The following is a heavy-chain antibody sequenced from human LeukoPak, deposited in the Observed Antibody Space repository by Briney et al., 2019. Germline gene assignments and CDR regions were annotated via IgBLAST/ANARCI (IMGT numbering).Heavy chain of an antibody. CDR1: AFTFSRYA. D-gene: IGHD4-11*01. V-gene: IGHV3-23*01. CDR2: ISGNGAGT. CDR3: AKNRAVTPFYDY. Sequence: QAGGSLRLSCAASAFTFSRYAMTWVRQAPGKGLERVSAISGNGAGTYYTDSVKGRFTISRDNSKNTLHLQMDSLRAEDTAIYYCAKNRAVTPFYDYWGQGTLVTVSS. J-gene: IGHJ4*02.